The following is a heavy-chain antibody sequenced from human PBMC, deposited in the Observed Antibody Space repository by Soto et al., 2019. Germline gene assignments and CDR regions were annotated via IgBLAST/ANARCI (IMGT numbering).Heavy chain of an antibody. CDR2: ISGSGGST. CDR1: GFTFSSYA. J-gene: IGHJ4*02. D-gene: IGHD2-15*01. CDR3: SKGTLGYCSGGSCYPFDY. Sequence: EVQLLESGGGLVQPGGSLRLPCAASGFTFSSYAMSWVRQAPGKGLEWVSAISGSGGSTSYADSVKGRFTISRDNSKNTLYLQMNSLRAEDTDIYYCSKGTLGYCSGGSCYPFDYWGQGTLVTVSS. V-gene: IGHV3-23*01.